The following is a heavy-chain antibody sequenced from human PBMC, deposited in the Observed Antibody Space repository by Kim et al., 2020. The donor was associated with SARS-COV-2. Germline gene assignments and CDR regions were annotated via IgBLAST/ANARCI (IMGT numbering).Heavy chain of an antibody. V-gene: IGHV3-7*01. CDR1: GFTSSNYW. D-gene: IGHD5-18*01. J-gene: IGHJ6*02. CDR2: IMLDGSEK. Sequence: GGSLRLSCAASGFTSSNYWMTWARKAPGKVLEWVANIMLDGSEKYNVDYVKGRFTISRDNAKNSLYLQMNSLRAEDTAVYYCARDRWIQVVGDYYYYGMDVWGRGTTVTVSS. CDR3: ARDRWIQVVGDYYYYGMDV.